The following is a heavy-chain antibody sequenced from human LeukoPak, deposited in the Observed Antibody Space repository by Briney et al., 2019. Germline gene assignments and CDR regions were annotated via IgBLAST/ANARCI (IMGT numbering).Heavy chain of an antibody. CDR2: IKQDGSEK. Sequence: PGGSLRLSCAASGFTFGDTWMNWVRQVPGQGLGWVANIKQDGSEKFYVASVKGRFTISRDNGKSSLYLQTNSLRAEDTALYYCATSYDMGWLIGYWGQGTLVTVSS. CDR3: ATSYDMGWLIGY. CDR1: GFTFGDTW. J-gene: IGHJ4*02. V-gene: IGHV3-7*03. D-gene: IGHD3/OR15-3a*01.